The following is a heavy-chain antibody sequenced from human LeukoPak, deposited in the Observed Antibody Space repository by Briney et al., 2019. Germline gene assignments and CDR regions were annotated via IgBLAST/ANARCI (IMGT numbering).Heavy chain of an antibody. CDR2: IIPILGIA. CDR1: GGTFSSYA. D-gene: IGHD6-19*01. Sequence: SVKVSCKASGGTFSSYAISWVRQAPGQGLEWMGRIIPILGIANYAQKFQGRVTIAADKSTSTAYMELSSLRSEDTAVYYCARELPIAVAAFDYWGQGTLVTVSS. J-gene: IGHJ4*02. V-gene: IGHV1-69*04. CDR3: ARELPIAVAAFDY.